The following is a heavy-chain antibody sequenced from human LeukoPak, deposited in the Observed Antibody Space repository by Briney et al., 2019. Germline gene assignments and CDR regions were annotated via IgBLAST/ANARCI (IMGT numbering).Heavy chain of an antibody. CDR1: GYTFTNYY. V-gene: IGHV1-18*04. CDR2: ISAYNGNT. J-gene: IGHJ4*02. CDR3: ARIQGGITFGGVIGRSRFDY. D-gene: IGHD3-16*02. Sequence: ASVTVSCKASGYTFTNYYVHWVRQAPGQGLEWMGWISAYNGNTNYAQKLQGRVTMTTDTSTSTAYMELRSLRSDDTAVYYCARIQGGITFGGVIGRSRFDYWGQGTLVTVSS.